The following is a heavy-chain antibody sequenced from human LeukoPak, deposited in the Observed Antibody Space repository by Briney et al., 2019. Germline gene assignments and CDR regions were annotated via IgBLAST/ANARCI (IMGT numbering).Heavy chain of an antibody. CDR1: GFTFSSYA. CDR2: ISGSGGST. CDR3: AKSTYYYDSSGYFWDPYYYYGMDV. Sequence: GGSLRLSCAASGFTFSSYAMSWVRQAPGKGLEWVSAISGSGGSTYYADSVKGRFTISRDNSKNTLYLRMNSLRAEDTAVYYCAKSTYYYDSSGYFWDPYYYYGMDVWGQGTTVTVSS. D-gene: IGHD3-22*01. J-gene: IGHJ6*02. V-gene: IGHV3-23*01.